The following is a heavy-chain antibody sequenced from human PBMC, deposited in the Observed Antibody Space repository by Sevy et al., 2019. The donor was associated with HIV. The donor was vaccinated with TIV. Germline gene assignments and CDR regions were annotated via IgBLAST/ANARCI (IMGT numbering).Heavy chain of an antibody. V-gene: IGHV3-73*01. CDR2: MRRKANTFAT. CDR3: TFSSDYYKYGRDV. D-gene: IGHD6-6*01. J-gene: IGHJ6*02. CDR1: GFTFSDAA. Sequence: GESLKISCAASGFTFSDAAMHWVRQASGKGLEWLGRMRRKANTFATVYAAPTKGRFTISRDDSKNTAYLHMSSLSTEDTAIYYCTFSSDYYKYGRDVWGQGTTVTVSS.